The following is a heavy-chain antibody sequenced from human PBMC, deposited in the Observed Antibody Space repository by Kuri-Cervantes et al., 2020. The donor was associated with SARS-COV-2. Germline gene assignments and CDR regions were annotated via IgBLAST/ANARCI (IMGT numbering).Heavy chain of an antibody. J-gene: IGHJ3*02. CDR1: GFTSSTYN. D-gene: IGHD5-18*01. CDR2: ISSSSSTI. V-gene: IGHV3-48*01. CDR3: ARDPDITMPPDAFDI. Sequence: GESLKISCAASGFTSSTYNMNWVRQAPGKGLEWVSYISSSSSTIYYAESVRGRFTISRDNVKNSLYLQMNSLRAEDTAVYYCARDPDITMPPDAFDIWGHGTMVTVSS.